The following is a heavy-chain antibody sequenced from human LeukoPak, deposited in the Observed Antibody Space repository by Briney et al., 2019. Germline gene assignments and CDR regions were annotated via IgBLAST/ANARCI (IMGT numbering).Heavy chain of an antibody. D-gene: IGHD3-3*01. CDR1: GFTFSSYA. J-gene: IGHJ4*02. Sequence: GGSLRLSCAASGFTFSSYAMTWVRQAPGKGLEWVSAISGSGGSTYYADSVKGRFTISRDNSKNTLYLQMNSLRAEDTAVYYCAKDDSDFWSGYYPTFFDYWGQGTLVTVSS. CDR3: AKDDSDFWSGYYPTFFDY. V-gene: IGHV3-23*01. CDR2: ISGSGGST.